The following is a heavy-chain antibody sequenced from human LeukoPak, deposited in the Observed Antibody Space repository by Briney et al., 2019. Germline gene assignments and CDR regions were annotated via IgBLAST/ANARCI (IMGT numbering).Heavy chain of an antibody. J-gene: IGHJ4*02. CDR2: INSDASTT. V-gene: IGHV3-74*01. D-gene: IGHD3-10*01. Sequence: PGGSLRLSCAASGFTFSSYWMHWVRQAPGKGLVWVSRINSDASTTNYADSVKGRFTISRDNAKNTLYLQVNSLRAEDTAVFYCARGLRNYYGSDYWGQGTLVTVSS. CDR3: ARGLRNYYGSDY. CDR1: GFTFSSYW.